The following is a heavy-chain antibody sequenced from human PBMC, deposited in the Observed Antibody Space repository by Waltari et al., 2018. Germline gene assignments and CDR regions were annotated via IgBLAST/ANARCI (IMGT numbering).Heavy chain of an antibody. D-gene: IGHD1-26*01. CDR3: ARDPRWVLDY. CDR2: INPNSGGT. Sequence: QVQLVQSGAEVKKPGASVKVSCKASGYTFTGYYMHWVRQAPGQGPEWMGWINPNSGGTNYAQKFHGRLTMTGDTSISTAYMELSRLGSDDTAWYYGARDPRWVLDYWSQGTLVTVSS. V-gene: IGHV1-2*02. J-gene: IGHJ4*02. CDR1: GYTFTGYY.